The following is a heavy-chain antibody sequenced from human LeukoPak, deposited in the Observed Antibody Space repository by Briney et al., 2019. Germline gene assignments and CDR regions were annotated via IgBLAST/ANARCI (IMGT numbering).Heavy chain of an antibody. Sequence: GGSLRLSCAASGFTFSSYWMHWVRQAPGKGLVWVSRINSDGSSTSYADSVKGRFTISRDNAENTLYLQMNSLGAEDTAVYYCARAGGQFSSSDGYYYYGMDVWGQGTTVTVSS. V-gene: IGHV3-74*01. J-gene: IGHJ6*02. D-gene: IGHD6-6*01. CDR3: ARAGGQFSSSDGYYYYGMDV. CDR2: INSDGSST. CDR1: GFTFSSYW.